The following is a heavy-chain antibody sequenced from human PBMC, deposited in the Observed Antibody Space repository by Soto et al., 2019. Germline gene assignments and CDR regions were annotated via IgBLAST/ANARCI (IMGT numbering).Heavy chain of an antibody. CDR2: INHSGST. Sequence: TSETLSLTCAVYGGSFSGYYWSWIRQPPGKGLEWIGEINHSGSTNYNPSLKSRVTISVDTSKNQFSLKLSSVTAADTTVYYCARGYLGITGTTCYFDYWGQGTLVTVSS. CDR1: GGSFSGYY. V-gene: IGHV4-34*01. CDR3: ARGYLGITGTTCYFDY. J-gene: IGHJ4*02. D-gene: IGHD1-20*01.